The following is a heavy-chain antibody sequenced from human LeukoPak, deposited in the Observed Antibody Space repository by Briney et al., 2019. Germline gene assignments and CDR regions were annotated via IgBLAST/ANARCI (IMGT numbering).Heavy chain of an antibody. J-gene: IGHJ6*02. CDR1: GGTFSSYA. D-gene: IGHD6-6*01. CDR3: ARVPPPRMAARLYYYSYGMDV. Sequence: SVKVSCKASGGTFSSYAISWVRQAPGQGLEWMGRIIPILGIANYAQKFQGRVTITADKSTSTAYMELSSLRSEDTAVYYCARVPPPRMAARLYYYSYGMDVWGQGTTVTVSS. V-gene: IGHV1-69*04. CDR2: IIPILGIA.